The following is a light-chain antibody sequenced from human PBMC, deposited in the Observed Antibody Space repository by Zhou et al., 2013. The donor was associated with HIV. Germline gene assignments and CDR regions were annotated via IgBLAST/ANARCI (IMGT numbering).Light chain of an antibody. CDR2: DTS. Sequence: EVVLTQSPVTLSLSPGERATLSCRASQSVRNYLAWYQQKCGQAPRLLIYDTSNRATGIPARFSGSGSGTDFTLTISRLEPEDFAVYYCHQYGRSPSFGQGTRLEIK. J-gene: IGKJ5*01. CDR3: HQYGRSPS. CDR1: QSVRNY. V-gene: IGKV3-20*01.